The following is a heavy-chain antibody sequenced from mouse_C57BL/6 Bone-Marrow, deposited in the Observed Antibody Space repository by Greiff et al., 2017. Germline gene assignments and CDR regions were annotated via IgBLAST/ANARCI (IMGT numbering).Heavy chain of an antibody. V-gene: IGHV5-9*01. J-gene: IGHJ3*01. CDR2: ISGGGGNT. Sequence: DVKLVESGGGLVKPGGSLKLSCAASGFTFSSYTMSWVRQTPEKRLEWVATISGGGGNTYYPDSVKGRFTISRDNAKNTLYLQMSSLRSEDTALYYGESVYYYGSSYPPWFAYWGQGTRVTVSA. CDR3: ESVYYYGSSYPPWFAY. D-gene: IGHD1-1*01. CDR1: GFTFSSYT.